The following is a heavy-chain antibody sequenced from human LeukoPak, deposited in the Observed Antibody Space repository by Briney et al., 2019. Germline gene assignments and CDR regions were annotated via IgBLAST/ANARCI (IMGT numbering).Heavy chain of an antibody. V-gene: IGHV6-1*01. CDR1: GDSASSNSAA. J-gene: IGHJ5*02. Sequence: SQTLSLTCAISGDSASSNSAAWNWIRQSPSRGLEWLGRTYYRSKWYNDYAVSVKSRITINPDTSTNQFSLQLNSVTPEDTAVYYCARERRYSGYDTSWFDPWGQGTLVTVSS. D-gene: IGHD5-12*01. CDR3: ARERRYSGYDTSWFDP. CDR2: TYYRSKWYN.